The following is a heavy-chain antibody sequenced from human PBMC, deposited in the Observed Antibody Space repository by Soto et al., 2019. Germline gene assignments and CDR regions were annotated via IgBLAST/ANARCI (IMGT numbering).Heavy chain of an antibody. V-gene: IGHV3-30-3*01. Sequence: QVQLVESGGGVVQPGRSLRLSCAASGFTFSSYAMHWVRQAPGKGLEWVAVISYDGSNKYYADSVKGRFTISRDNSKNTLYLQMNSLRAEDTAVYYCARDKYYYDSSGYYYYYYGMDVWGQGTTVTVSS. D-gene: IGHD3-22*01. CDR2: ISYDGSNK. J-gene: IGHJ6*02. CDR3: ARDKYYYDSSGYYYYYYGMDV. CDR1: GFTFSSYA.